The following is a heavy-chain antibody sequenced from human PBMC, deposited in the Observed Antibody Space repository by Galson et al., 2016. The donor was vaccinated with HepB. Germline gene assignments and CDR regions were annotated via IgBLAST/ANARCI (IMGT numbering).Heavy chain of an antibody. D-gene: IGHD3-22*01. CDR3: ARVNYYDSSGDDYYIDY. CDR1: GGSISGYH. J-gene: IGHJ4*02. Sequence: SETLSLTCTVAGGSISGYHWSWIRQPPGKGLEWIGYINYSGRTNYNPSLKSRVTISVDTSKNQFSLKLRSVTAADTAVYYCARVNYYDSSGDDYYIDYWGQGTLVSVSS. V-gene: IGHV4-59*01. CDR2: INYSGRT.